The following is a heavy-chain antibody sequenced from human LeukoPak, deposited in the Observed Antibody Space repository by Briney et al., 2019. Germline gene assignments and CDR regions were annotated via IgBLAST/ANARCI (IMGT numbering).Heavy chain of an antibody. J-gene: IGHJ4*02. CDR2: IYSGGSA. Sequence: GGSLRLSCAASGFTVSNNYMSWVRQAPGKGLEWVSVIYSGGSAYYADSVKGRFTISRDTSKNTLSLQMNSLRAEDTAVYYCASLSLGHYWGQGTLVTVSS. CDR1: GFTVSNNY. V-gene: IGHV3-53*01. CDR3: ASLSLGHY. D-gene: IGHD6-6*01.